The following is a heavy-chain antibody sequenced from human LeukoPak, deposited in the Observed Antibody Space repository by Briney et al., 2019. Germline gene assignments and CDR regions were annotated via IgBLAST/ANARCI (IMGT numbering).Heavy chain of an antibody. V-gene: IGHV3-21*04. J-gene: IGHJ4*02. CDR3: ARDQVSVTGGPNDY. D-gene: IGHD1-14*01. Sequence: SGGSLILSCAASGFTLSSYSMNWVRQAPGKGLEWVSSISSSSSYIYYADSVKGRFTISGDNAKNSLYLQMNSLRAEDTAVYYCARDQVSVTGGPNDYWGQGTLVTVSP. CDR1: GFTLSSYS. CDR2: ISSSSSYI.